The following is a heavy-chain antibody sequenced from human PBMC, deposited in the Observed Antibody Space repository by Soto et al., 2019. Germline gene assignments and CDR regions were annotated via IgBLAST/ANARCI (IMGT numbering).Heavy chain of an antibody. CDR1: GFTFSSYG. CDR2: ISYDGSNK. D-gene: IGHD2-2*01. CDR3: AKEGYCSSTSCYGFRYYYGMDV. Sequence: QVQLVESGGGVVQPGRSLRLSCAASGFTFSSYGMHWVRQAPGKGLEWVAGISYDGSNKYYADSVKGRFTISRHNSKNTLYLHMNSLRAEDTAVYYCAKEGYCSSTSCYGFRYYYGMDVWGQGTTVTVSS. V-gene: IGHV3-30*18. J-gene: IGHJ6*02.